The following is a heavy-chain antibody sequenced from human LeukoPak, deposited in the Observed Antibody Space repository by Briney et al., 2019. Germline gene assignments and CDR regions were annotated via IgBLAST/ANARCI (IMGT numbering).Heavy chain of an antibody. CDR3: TRELAGSSGWYPLDY. CDR1: GFTFSDHY. J-gene: IGHJ4*02. D-gene: IGHD6-19*01. CDR2: SRNKANSYAT. V-gene: IGHV3-72*01. Sequence: PEGSLRLSCAASGFTFSDHYMDWVRQAPGKGLEGVSRSRNKANSYATEYAASVKGRFTISRDDSRNSVYLQMNSLKTEDTAVYYCTRELAGSSGWYPLDYWGQGTLVTVSS.